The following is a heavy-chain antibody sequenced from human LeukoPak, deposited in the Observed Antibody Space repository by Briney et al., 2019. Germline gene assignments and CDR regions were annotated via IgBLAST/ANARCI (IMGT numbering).Heavy chain of an antibody. V-gene: IGHV3-21*01. CDR3: ARDQGTYTDYDVDY. CDR2: ISYSSSFI. D-gene: IGHD4-17*01. Sequence: GGSLRLSCAASGFTFSLYAMNWVRQAPGKGLEWVAYISYSSSFIYYADSVKGRFIITRDNAENSLFLQMNSLRAEDTAVYYCARDQGTYTDYDVDYWGQGTLVTVSS. CDR1: GFTFSLYA. J-gene: IGHJ4*02.